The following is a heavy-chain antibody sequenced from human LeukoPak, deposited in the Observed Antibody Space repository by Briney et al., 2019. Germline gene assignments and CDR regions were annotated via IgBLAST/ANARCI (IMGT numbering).Heavy chain of an antibody. CDR3: ARVPKYFNWFDP. D-gene: IGHD2/OR15-2a*01. CDR2: INSDGSST. V-gene: IGHV3-74*01. Sequence: GGSLRLSXAASGFTFSSYWMHWVRQAPGKGLVWLSRINSDGSSTSYADSVKGRFTISRDNAKNTLYLQMNSLRAEDTAVYYCARVPKYFNWFDPWGQGTLVTVSS. CDR1: GFTFSSYW. J-gene: IGHJ5*02.